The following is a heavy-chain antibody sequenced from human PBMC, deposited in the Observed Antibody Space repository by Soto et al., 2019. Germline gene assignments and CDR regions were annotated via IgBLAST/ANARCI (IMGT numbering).Heavy chain of an antibody. CDR3: ATMGTPATGLYFFDY. CDR2: ISYSGST. Sequence: QVQLQESGPGLVKPSQTLSLTCTVSGGSISSGNYYWSWIRQPPGKGLEWIGFISYSGSTYYSTSLKSRVTISVDTSKSRFSLNLSFVTDADTAVYYCATMGTPATGLYFFDYWGQGSLVTVSS. CDR1: GGSISSGNYY. V-gene: IGHV4-30-4*01. D-gene: IGHD2-15*01. J-gene: IGHJ4*02.